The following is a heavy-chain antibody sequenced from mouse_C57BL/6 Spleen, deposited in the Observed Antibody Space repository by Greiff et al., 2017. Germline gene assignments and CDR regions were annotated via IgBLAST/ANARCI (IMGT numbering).Heavy chain of an antibody. CDR3: ARGIYEYDGRGAMDY. D-gene: IGHD2-4*01. CDR2: IDPSDSET. V-gene: IGHV1-52*01. J-gene: IGHJ4*01. Sequence: QVQLQQPGAELVRPGSSVKLSCKASGYTFTSYWMHWVKQRPIQGLEWIGNIDPSDSETHYNQKFKDKATLTVDKSSSTAYMQLSSLTSEDSAVYYCARGIYEYDGRGAMDYWGQGTSVTVSA. CDR1: GYTFTSYW.